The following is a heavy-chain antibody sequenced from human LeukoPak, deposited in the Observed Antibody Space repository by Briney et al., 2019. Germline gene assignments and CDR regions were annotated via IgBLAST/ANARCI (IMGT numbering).Heavy chain of an antibody. CDR2: IYSGGRT. CDR3: ARERHGRLVH. V-gene: IGHV3-66*01. Sequence: PGGSLRLSCAASGFTVSSNYMSWVRQAPGKGLEWVSNIYSGGRTHYADSVRGGFTVSRDNSKNTLYLQMNSLRTEDTAVYYCARERHGRLVHWGQGTLVTVSS. D-gene: IGHD6-25*01. J-gene: IGHJ4*02. CDR1: GFTVSSNY.